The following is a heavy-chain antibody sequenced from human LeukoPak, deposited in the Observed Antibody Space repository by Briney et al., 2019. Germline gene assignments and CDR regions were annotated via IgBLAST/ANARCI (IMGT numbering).Heavy chain of an antibody. J-gene: IGHJ6*03. CDR3: ARASLWGRLSTDYYYYMDV. CDR1: GYTFTSYG. Sequence: ASVKVSCKASGYTFTSYGINWVRQAPGQGLEWMGWISAYNGNTNYAQKLQGRVTMTTDTSTSTAYMELRSLRSDDTAVYYCARASLWGRLSTDYYYYMDVWGKGTTVTVSS. CDR2: ISAYNGNT. D-gene: IGHD3-16*02. V-gene: IGHV1-18*01.